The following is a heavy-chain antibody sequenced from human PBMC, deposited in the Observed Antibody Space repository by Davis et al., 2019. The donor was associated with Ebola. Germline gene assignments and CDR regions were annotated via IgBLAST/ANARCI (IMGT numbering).Heavy chain of an antibody. CDR3: ARDRGGDYSFDY. D-gene: IGHD3-10*01. J-gene: IGHJ4*02. Sequence: AASVKVSCKASGNAFTNYAIHWVRQAPGQRLEWMGWINAGNGNTKYSQKFQGRVTITRDTSASTAYMELSSLRSEDTSVYYCARDRGGDYSFDYWGQGTLVTVSS. V-gene: IGHV1-3*01. CDR1: GNAFTNYA. CDR2: INAGNGNT.